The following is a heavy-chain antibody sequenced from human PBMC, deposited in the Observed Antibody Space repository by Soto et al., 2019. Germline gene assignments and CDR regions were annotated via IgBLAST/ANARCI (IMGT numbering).Heavy chain of an antibody. CDR3: AKDGITMVRGVIMGPKYYYYYYMDV. J-gene: IGHJ6*03. CDR2: ISYDGSNK. V-gene: IGHV3-30*18. CDR1: GFTFISYG. D-gene: IGHD3-10*01. Sequence: GGSLRLSCAASGFTFISYGMHWVRQAPGKGLEWVAVISYDGSNKYYADSVKGRFTISRDNSKNTLYLQMNSLRAEDTAVYYCAKDGITMVRGVIMGPKYYYYYYMDVWGKGTTVTVSS.